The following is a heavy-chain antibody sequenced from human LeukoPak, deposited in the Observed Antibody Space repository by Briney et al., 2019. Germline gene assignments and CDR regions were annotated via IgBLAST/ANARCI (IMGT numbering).Heavy chain of an antibody. CDR1: GGSISSGDYY. Sequence: SETLSLTCTVSGGSISSGDYYWSWIRQPPGKGLEWIGYIYYSGSTYHNPSLKSRVTISVDTSKNQFSLKLSSETAADTAVYYCARGEHDYGDYVRYDYWGQGTLVTVSS. CDR3: ARGEHDYGDYVRYDY. D-gene: IGHD4-17*01. V-gene: IGHV4-30-4*01. J-gene: IGHJ4*02. CDR2: IYYSGST.